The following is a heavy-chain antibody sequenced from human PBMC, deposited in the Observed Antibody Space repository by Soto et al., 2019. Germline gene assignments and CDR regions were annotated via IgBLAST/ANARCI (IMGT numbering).Heavy chain of an antibody. CDR3: AKDTLALGYCSGGSCNPFDY. CDR2: ISYDGSNK. J-gene: IGHJ4*02. Sequence: GGFLRLSCAASGFTFSSYGMHWVRQAPGKGLEWVAVISYDGSNKYHADSVKGRFTISRDNSKNTLYLQMNSLRAEDTAVYYCAKDTLALGYCSGGSCNPFDYWGQGTLVTVSS. D-gene: IGHD2-15*01. V-gene: IGHV3-30*18. CDR1: GFTFSSYG.